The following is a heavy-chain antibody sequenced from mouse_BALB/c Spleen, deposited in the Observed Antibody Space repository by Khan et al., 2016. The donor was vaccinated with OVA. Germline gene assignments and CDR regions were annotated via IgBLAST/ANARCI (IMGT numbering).Heavy chain of an antibody. CDR2: ISGASNTI. CDR3: ATSYFYGYYFDY. Sequence: EVELVESGGDLVQPGGSRKLSCAASGFTFSSYGMHWVRQAPEKGLEWVAYISGASNTIYYADTVKGRFTISRDNPRNTLFLQMTSLMSEDTAMDYCATSYFYGYYFDYWGPGTTLTVSS. CDR1: GFTFSSYG. J-gene: IGHJ2*01. D-gene: IGHD1-1*01. V-gene: IGHV5-17*02.